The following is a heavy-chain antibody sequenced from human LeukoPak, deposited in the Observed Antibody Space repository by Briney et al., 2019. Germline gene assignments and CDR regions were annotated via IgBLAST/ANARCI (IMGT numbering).Heavy chain of an antibody. J-gene: IGHJ4*02. CDR3: ARVESSSGNDY. CDR1: GGSISSGDYY. CDR2: IYYSGST. Sequence: SETLSLTCTVSGGSISSGDYYWSWIRQPPGKGLEWIGYIYYSGSTYYNPSLKSRVTISVDTSKNQFSLKLSSVTAADTAVYYCARVESSSGNDYWGQGTLATVSS. V-gene: IGHV4-30-4*01. D-gene: IGHD6-6*01.